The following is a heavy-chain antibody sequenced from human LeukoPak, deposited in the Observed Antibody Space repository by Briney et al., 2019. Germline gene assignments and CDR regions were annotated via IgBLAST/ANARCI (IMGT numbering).Heavy chain of an antibody. V-gene: IGHV3-30*18. CDR2: ISYDGSNK. CDR3: AKRWSGYLGDY. D-gene: IGHD3-3*01. CDR1: GLTFSSYG. J-gene: IGHJ4*02. Sequence: GGSLRLSCAASGLTFSSYGMHWVRQAPGKGLEWAAVISYDGSNKYYADSVKGRFTISRDNSKNTLYLQMNSLRVEDTAVYYCAKRWSGYLGDYWGQGTLVTVSS.